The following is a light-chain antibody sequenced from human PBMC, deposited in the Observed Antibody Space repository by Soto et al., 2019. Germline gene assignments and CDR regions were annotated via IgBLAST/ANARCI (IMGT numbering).Light chain of an antibody. V-gene: IGKV1-39*01. Sequence: DIQMTQSPSSLSASVGDRVTIXXRASQSISSYLNWYQQKPGKAPKLXXYAASSLQSGVPSGFSGSGSGTDFTLTISSLQPEDFATYYCQQSYSTLALTFGGGTKVDIK. CDR3: QQSYSTLALT. CDR1: QSISSY. CDR2: AAS. J-gene: IGKJ4*01.